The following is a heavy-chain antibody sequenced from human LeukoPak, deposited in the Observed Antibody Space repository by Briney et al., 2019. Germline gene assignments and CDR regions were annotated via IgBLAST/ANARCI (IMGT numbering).Heavy chain of an antibody. CDR2: ISGSGAST. CDR3: AKDKATVAAKGPFDY. D-gene: IGHD2-15*01. V-gene: IGHV3-23*01. Sequence: GGSLRLSCAASGFTFNTYSMNWVRQAPGKGLEWVSSISGSGASTDYADSVKGRFTISRDNSKNTLFLQFNSLRAEDTAVYYCAKDKATVAAKGPFDYWGQGTLVTVSS. J-gene: IGHJ4*02. CDR1: GFTFNTYS.